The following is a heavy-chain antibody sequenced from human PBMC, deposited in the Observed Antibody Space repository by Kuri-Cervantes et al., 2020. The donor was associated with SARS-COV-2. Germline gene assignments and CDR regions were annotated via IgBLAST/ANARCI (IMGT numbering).Heavy chain of an antibody. D-gene: IGHD5-18*01. Sequence: GESLKISCAASGFTFSSNAMSWVRQAPGKGLECVSAISGSGGSTYYADSVKGRFTISRDNSKNTLYLQMNSLRAEDTAVYYCAKFQRGYQGMDVWGQGTTVTVSS. CDR1: GFTFSSNA. CDR3: AKFQRGYQGMDV. J-gene: IGHJ6*02. CDR2: ISGSGGST. V-gene: IGHV3-23*01.